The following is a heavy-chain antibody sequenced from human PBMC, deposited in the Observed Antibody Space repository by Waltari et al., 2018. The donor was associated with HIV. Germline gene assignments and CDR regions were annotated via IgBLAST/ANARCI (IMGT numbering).Heavy chain of an antibody. V-gene: IGHV5-51*01. J-gene: IGHJ6*02. CDR2: IYPGESDT. CDR1: GYSFTSYW. CDR3: ARLSQNYYYYYGMDV. Sequence: EVQLVQSGAEVKKPGESLKISCKGSGYSFTSYWIGWVRQMPGKGLEWMGIIYPGESDTRYSPSFQGQVTISADKSISTAYLQWSSLKASDTAMYYCARLSQNYYYYYGMDVWGQGTTVTVSS.